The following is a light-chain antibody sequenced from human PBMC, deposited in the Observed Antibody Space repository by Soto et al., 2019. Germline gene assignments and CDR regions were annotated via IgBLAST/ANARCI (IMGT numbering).Light chain of an antibody. CDR3: QQCGSSPRT. CDR1: QSLSKY. Sequence: EIVVTQSPATLSLSPGERTTLSCRASQSLSKYLAWYQQKPGQPPRLLIDGASSRATGIPDRFSGSGSGTDFTLTISRLEPEDFAVYYCQQCGSSPRTFGQGTKVDIK. CDR2: GAS. J-gene: IGKJ1*01. V-gene: IGKV3-20*01.